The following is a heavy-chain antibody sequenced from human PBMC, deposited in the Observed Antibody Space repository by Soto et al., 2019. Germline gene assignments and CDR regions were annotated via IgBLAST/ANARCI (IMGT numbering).Heavy chain of an antibody. V-gene: IGHV3-30*02. CDR1: GGIFHGYG. J-gene: IGHJ4*02. CDR2: IRFDGSNE. D-gene: IGHD2-21*02. CDR3: AKDPPSSAYCGGDCRRFDY. Sequence: GGSLRLSCAVPGGIFHGYGMHWVRQAPGKGLEWAAIIRFDGSNEEYADSVKGRFTISRDNSKNTLYLQMNSLRAEDTAVYYCAKDPPSSAYCGGDCRRFDYGGQGTLVTVSS.